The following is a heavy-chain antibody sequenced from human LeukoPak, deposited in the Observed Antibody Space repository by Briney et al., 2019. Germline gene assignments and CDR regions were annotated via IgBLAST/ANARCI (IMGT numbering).Heavy chain of an antibody. CDR3: ARKTSGVAAYDY. CDR1: GGSNSSYY. CDR2: IYYSGST. J-gene: IGHJ4*02. D-gene: IGHD2-15*01. V-gene: IGHV4-59*01. Sequence: PSETLSLTCTVSGGSNSSYYWSWIRQPPGKGLEWIGYIYYSGSTNYNPSLKSRVTISVDTSKNQFSLKLSSVTAADTAVYYCARKTSGVAAYDYWGQGTLVTVSS.